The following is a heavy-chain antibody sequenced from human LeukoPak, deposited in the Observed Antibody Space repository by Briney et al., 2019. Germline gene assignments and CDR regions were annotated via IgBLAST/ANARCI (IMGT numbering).Heavy chain of an antibody. CDR2: ISSSSSTI. Sequence: PGGSLRLSCVASEFAFSDYAMSWVRQAPGKGLEWVSYISSSSSTIYYADSVKGRFTISRDNAKNSLYLQMNSLRAEDTAVYYCARDGVYGSSSPYYYYYMDVWGKGTTVTVSS. D-gene: IGHD6-6*01. CDR1: EFAFSDYA. CDR3: ARDGVYGSSSPYYYYYMDV. J-gene: IGHJ6*03. V-gene: IGHV3-48*04.